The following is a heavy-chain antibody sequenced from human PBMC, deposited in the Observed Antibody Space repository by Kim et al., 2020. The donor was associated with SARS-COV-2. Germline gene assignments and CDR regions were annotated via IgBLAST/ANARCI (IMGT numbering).Heavy chain of an antibody. D-gene: IGHD2-15*01. V-gene: IGHV3-21*01. Sequence: GGSLRLSCAASGFTFSSYSMNWVRQAPGKGLEWVSSISSSSSYIYYADSVKGRFTISRDNAKNSLYLQMNSLRAEDTAVYYCARGGRYCSGGSCYGNDAFDIWGQGTMVTVSS. CDR2: ISSSSSYI. CDR1: GFTFSSYS. J-gene: IGHJ3*02. CDR3: ARGGRYCSGGSCYGNDAFDI.